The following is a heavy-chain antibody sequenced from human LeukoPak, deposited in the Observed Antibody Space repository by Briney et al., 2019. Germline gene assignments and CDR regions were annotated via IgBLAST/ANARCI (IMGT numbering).Heavy chain of an antibody. CDR1: GGTFSSYA. Sequence: ASVKVSCKASGGTFSSYAISWVRQAPGQGLEWMGWINTNTGNPTYAQGFTGRFVFSLDTSVSTAYLQISSLKAEDTAVYYCARDRMTTVTTYPDHYYYYYGMDVWGQGTTVTVSS. D-gene: IGHD4-11*01. V-gene: IGHV7-4-1*02. CDR3: ARDRMTTVTTYPDHYYYYYGMDV. CDR2: INTNTGNP. J-gene: IGHJ6*02.